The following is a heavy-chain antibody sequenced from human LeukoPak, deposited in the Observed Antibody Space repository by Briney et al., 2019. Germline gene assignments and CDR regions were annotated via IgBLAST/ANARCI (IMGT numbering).Heavy chain of an antibody. Sequence: PGGSLRLSCAASGFTFSNYAMSWVRQAPGKGLEWVSAISGSGGSTYYADSVKGRFTISRDNSKNTLYLQMNSLRAEDTAVYYCANGGRWLQLFGGLFDYWGQGTLVTVSS. CDR1: GFTFSNYA. CDR2: ISGSGGST. D-gene: IGHD5-24*01. CDR3: ANGGRWLQLFGGLFDY. J-gene: IGHJ4*02. V-gene: IGHV3-23*01.